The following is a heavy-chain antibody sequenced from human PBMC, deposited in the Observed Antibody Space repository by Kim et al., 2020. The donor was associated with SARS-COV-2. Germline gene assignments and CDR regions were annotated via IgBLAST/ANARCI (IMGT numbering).Heavy chain of an antibody. Sequence: TPSLKRRVTISVDTSKNQFSLKLSSVTAADTAVYYCARLGEYSSSWYLDYWGQGTLVTVSS. J-gene: IGHJ4*02. V-gene: IGHV4-39*01. CDR3: ARLGEYSSSWYLDY. D-gene: IGHD6-13*01.